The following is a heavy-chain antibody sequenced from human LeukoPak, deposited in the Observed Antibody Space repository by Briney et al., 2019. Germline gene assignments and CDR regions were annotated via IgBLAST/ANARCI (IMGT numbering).Heavy chain of an antibody. V-gene: IGHV4-4*07. D-gene: IGHD3-22*01. CDR2: IHTSGST. J-gene: IGHJ4*02. CDR3: ARDRYYYDSSARYFDY. CDR1: GGSISSYY. Sequence: SETLSLTCTVSGGSISSYYWSWLRQPAGKGLEWIGRIHTSGSTNYSPSLKSRVTMSVDTSKNQFSLKLSSVTAADTAVYYCARDRYYYDSSARYFDYWGQGTLVTVSS.